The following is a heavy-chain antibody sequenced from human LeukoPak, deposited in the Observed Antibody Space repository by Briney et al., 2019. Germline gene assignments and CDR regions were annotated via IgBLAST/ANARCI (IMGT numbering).Heavy chain of an antibody. J-gene: IGHJ6*02. V-gene: IGHV1-18*01. CDR1: GGTFSSYA. Sequence: GSSVKVSCKASGGTFSSYAISWVRQAPVQGLEWMGWISGYNGNTDYAQKFQDRVTMTTDTSTSTVYLELRSLRSDDTAVYYCARSVHVKSYCNTISCSGEGMDVWGQGTTVIVSS. CDR2: ISGYNGNT. D-gene: IGHD2-2*01. CDR3: ARSVHVKSYCNTISCSGEGMDV.